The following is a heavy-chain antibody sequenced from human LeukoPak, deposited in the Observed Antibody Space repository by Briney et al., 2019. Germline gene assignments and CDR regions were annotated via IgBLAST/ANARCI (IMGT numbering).Heavy chain of an antibody. V-gene: IGHV5-51*01. Sequence: GESLQISCQGSGSSFTTYWIGWVRQLPGKGLEWMGIIFPAGSDTRYSPSFQGQVTISADKSISTAYLQWSSLKASDTAMYYCARGVPTDYWGQGTLVTVSS. D-gene: IGHD3-10*01. CDR3: ARGVPTDY. CDR2: IFPAGSDT. CDR1: GSSFTTYW. J-gene: IGHJ4*02.